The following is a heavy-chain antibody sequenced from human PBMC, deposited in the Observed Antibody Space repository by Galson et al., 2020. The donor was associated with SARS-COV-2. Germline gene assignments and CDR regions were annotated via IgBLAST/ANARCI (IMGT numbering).Heavy chain of an antibody. CDR3: ARERELGGGEVRSGFYA. J-gene: IGHJ5*02. Sequence: QAGGSLRLSCAASGFTFSNFAMHWVRQAPGKGLAGVAVISYDGSNEYYADSVKGRFTISRDNSKNTLYVQMNSLSAEDTAVYYCARERELGGGEVRSGFYAWGQGTLVTVSS. CDR2: ISYDGSNE. D-gene: IGHD1-26*01. CDR1: GFTFSNFA. V-gene: IGHV3-30*03.